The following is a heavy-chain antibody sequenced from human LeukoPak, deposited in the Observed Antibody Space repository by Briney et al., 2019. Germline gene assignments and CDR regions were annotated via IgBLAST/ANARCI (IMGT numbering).Heavy chain of an antibody. Sequence: GGSLRLSCAASGFTVSSIYMSWVRQAPGKGLEWVSVIYGGGSTFYADSVKGRFTTSRDNSKNTLYLQMNGLRAEDTAVYYCARDHYSGGIGVWGQGTTVTVSS. CDR2: IYGGGST. CDR3: ARDHYSGGIGV. J-gene: IGHJ6*02. D-gene: IGHD2-15*01. CDR1: GFTVSSIY. V-gene: IGHV3-66*01.